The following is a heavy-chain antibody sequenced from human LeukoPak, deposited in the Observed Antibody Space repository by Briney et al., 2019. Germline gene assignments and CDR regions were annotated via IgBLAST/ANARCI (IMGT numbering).Heavy chain of an antibody. CDR2: INPNSGGT. CDR3: ARDLEAGTGGFDI. V-gene: IGHV1-2*02. CDR1: GYTFTDYY. Sequence: GASVKVSCKASGYTFTDYYMHWVRQAPGQGLEWMGWINPNSGGTNYAQKFQGRVTMTRDTSISTDYMELSRLRSEDPAVYYCARDLEAGTGGFDIWGHGPMVPVPS. D-gene: IGHD1-1*01. J-gene: IGHJ3*02.